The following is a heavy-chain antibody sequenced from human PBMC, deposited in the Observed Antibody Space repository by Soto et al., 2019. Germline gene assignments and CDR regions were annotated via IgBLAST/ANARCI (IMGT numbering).Heavy chain of an antibody. CDR3: ARHSAWLDV. CDR1: GGSISSYY. D-gene: IGHD3-10*01. V-gene: IGHV4-59*08. CDR2: IHYSGST. J-gene: IGHJ6*03. Sequence: SETLSLTCTVSGGSISSYYWSWIRQPPGKGLEWIGYIHYSGSTHYNRSLNSRVTISLDTSKNQFSLKLTSVTAADPAVYYCARHSAWLDVWGKGTTVTVS.